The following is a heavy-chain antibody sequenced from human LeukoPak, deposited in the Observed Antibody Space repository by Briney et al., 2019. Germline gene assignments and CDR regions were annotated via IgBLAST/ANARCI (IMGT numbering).Heavy chain of an antibody. CDR1: GYTFPRYG. Sequence: ASVKVSCKASGYTFPRYGISWVRQAPGQGLEWMGWINPNSGGTNYAQKFQGRVTMTRDTSISTAYMELSRLRSDDTAVYYCARERTLTSCYDYWGQGTLVTVSS. D-gene: IGHD2-15*01. J-gene: IGHJ4*02. V-gene: IGHV1-2*02. CDR3: ARERTLTSCYDY. CDR2: INPNSGGT.